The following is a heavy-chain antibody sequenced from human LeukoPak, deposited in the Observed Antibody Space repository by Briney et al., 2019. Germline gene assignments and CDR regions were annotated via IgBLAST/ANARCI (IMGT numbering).Heavy chain of an antibody. J-gene: IGHJ4*02. V-gene: IGHV4-39*01. CDR2: IYYSGST. Sequence: PSETLSLTCTVSGGSISSSGYYWGWIRQPPGKGLEWIGSIYYSGSTHYNPSLKSRVTISVDTSKNQFSLKLSSATAADTAVYYCARHLTVGIAVAGRMGYWGQGTLVTVSS. CDR1: GGSISSSGYY. CDR3: ARHLTVGIAVAGRMGY. D-gene: IGHD6-19*01.